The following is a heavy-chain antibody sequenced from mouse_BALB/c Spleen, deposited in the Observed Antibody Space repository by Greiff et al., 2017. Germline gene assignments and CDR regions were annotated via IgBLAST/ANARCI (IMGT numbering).Heavy chain of an antibody. J-gene: IGHJ4*01. CDR3: ARAYSRGMAY. V-gene: IGHV14-3*02. D-gene: IGHD2-12*01. Sequence: VQLQQPGAELVKPGASVKLSCTASGFNFKDTYMHWVKQRPEQGLEWIGRIDPANGSTKYDPKFQGKATITADTSSSTAYLQLSSLTSEDTAVYYCARAYSRGMAYWGQGTPVTVSA. CDR1: GFNFKDTY. CDR2: IDPANGST.